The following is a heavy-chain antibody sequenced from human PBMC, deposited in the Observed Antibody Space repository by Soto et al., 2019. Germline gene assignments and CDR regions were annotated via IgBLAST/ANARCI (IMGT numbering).Heavy chain of an antibody. Sequence: QVQLQESGPGLVKPSGTLSLTCAVSGGSISRNWWSWVRQPPGRGLEWIGEVFHDGNTYYNPSLESRVTMSVDSSKMQFSLNLGSVTGADTAIYYCAGSTSYRLDYWGQGTLVTVSS. CDR1: GGSISRNW. V-gene: IGHV4-4*02. CDR3: AGSTSYRLDY. D-gene: IGHD3-16*02. CDR2: VFHDGNT. J-gene: IGHJ4*02.